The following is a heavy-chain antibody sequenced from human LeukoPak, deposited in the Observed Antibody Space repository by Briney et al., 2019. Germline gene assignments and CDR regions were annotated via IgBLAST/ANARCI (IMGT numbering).Heavy chain of an antibody. CDR2: IKKDGSEK. V-gene: IGHV3-7*01. J-gene: IGHJ4*02. Sequence: GGSLRLSCAASGFTFSSYWMSWVRQAPGKGLEWVANIKKDGSEKYYVDSVKGRFTIYRDNAKNSLYLQMNSLRAEDTAVYYCARVPYYYDSSGYFPFDYWGQGTLVTVSS. CDR1: GFTFSSYW. D-gene: IGHD3-22*01. CDR3: ARVPYYYDSSGYFPFDY.